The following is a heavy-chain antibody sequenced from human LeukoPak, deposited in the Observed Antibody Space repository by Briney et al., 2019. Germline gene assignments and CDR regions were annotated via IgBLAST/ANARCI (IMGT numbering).Heavy chain of an antibody. CDR2: IYPGDSDT. CDR3: ARQAYCSSTSCYFYFDL. D-gene: IGHD2-2*01. V-gene: IGHV5-51*01. Sequence: GESLKISCKGSEYSFTSYWIGWVRQMPGKGLEWMGIIYPGDSDTRYSPSFQGQVTISADKSISTAYLQWSSLKASDTAMYYCARQAYCSSTSCYFYFDLWGRGTLVTVSS. CDR1: EYSFTSYW. J-gene: IGHJ2*01.